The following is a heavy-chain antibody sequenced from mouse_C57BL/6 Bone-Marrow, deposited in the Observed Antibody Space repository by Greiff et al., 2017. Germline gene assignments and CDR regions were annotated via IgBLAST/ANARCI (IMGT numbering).Heavy chain of an antibody. Sequence: QVQLQQSGPELVKPGASVKISCKASGYTFTDYYINWVKQRPGQGLEWIGWIFPGSGSTYYNEKFKGKATLTVDKSSSTAYLLLSSLTSEDSAVYFCARKGYYGYYYYAMDYWGQGTSVTVSS. CDR3: ARKGYYGYYYYAMDY. J-gene: IGHJ4*01. V-gene: IGHV1-75*01. D-gene: IGHD2-2*01. CDR2: IFPGSGST. CDR1: GYTFTDYY.